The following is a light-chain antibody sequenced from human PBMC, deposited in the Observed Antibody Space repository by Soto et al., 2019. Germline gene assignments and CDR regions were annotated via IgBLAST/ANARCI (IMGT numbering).Light chain of an antibody. CDR3: QQYGVSPRT. V-gene: IGKV3-20*01. Sequence: EIVLTQSPATLSLSPGERATLPCRSSQSVGSSLAWYQQRPGQAPRLLIYGASSRATGIPDRFSGSGSGTDFSLTISRLEPEDFAVYYCQQYGVSPRTFGQGTKVDIK. J-gene: IGKJ1*01. CDR1: QSVGSS. CDR2: GAS.